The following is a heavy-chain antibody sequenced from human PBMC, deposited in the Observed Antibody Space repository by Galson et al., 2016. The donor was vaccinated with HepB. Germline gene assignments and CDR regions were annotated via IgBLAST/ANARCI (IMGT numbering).Heavy chain of an antibody. CDR2: IYSGGNT. CDR1: EFTVNNNY. Sequence: SLRLSCAASEFTVNNNYMSWVRQAPGKGLEWVSLIYSGGNTRYADSVKGRFTISRDNSKNTVYLQMNSLRAEDTAVYYCSTLNPASPYFDYWGQGTLVTVSS. CDR3: STLNPASPYFDY. J-gene: IGHJ4*02. V-gene: IGHV3-53*01.